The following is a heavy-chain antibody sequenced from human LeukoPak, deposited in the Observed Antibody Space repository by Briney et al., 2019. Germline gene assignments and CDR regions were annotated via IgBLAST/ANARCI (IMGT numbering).Heavy chain of an antibody. CDR1: GVSIFSSY. CDR3: ATGRSIRYFDY. J-gene: IGHJ4*02. V-gene: IGHV4-59*12. D-gene: IGHD3-9*01. CDR2: VHYSGST. Sequence: PSETLSLTCTVPGVSIFSSYWNWVRQPPGKGLEWIGYVHYSGSTNYNPSLKSRVTISVDTSKSQFSLKLSSATAADTAVYYCATGRSIRYFDYWGQGTLLTVSS.